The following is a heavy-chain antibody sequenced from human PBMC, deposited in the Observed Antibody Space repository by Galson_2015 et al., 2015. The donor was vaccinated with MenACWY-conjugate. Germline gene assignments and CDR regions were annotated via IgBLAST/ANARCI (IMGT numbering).Heavy chain of an antibody. V-gene: IGHV3-73*01. J-gene: IGHJ5*02. CDR3: TRQCSLNFDP. CDR2: IRSKRKNYAT. CDR1: GFSFSDSA. D-gene: IGHD4/OR15-4a*01. Sequence: CLRLSCAASGFSFSDSAMHWVRQAAGKGRGWVVRIRSKRKNYATTYAASVLGRFTISRDESERTAYLHMNSLKTEDTAIYYCTRQCSLNFDPWGHGVFVTFSS.